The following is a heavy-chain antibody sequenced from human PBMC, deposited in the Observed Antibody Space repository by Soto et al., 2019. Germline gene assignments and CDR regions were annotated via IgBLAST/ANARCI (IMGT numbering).Heavy chain of an antibody. CDR2: VYYSGTT. D-gene: IGHD4-17*01. CDR3: ARTTAVPNTLRSRYFFDY. Sequence: SETLSLTCSVSGGSVSNKTYYWSWIRQPPGKRLEWIGYVYYSGTTNYDPSLKSRVTISVDLSKNQFSLRLSSVTTADTALYYCARTTAVPNTLRSRYFFDYWGQGTLVTVSS. J-gene: IGHJ4*02. V-gene: IGHV4-61*01. CDR1: GGSVSNKTYY.